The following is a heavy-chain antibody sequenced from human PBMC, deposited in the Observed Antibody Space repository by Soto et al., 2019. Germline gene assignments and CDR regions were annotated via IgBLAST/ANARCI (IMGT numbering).Heavy chain of an antibody. CDR3: ARGGAMGVDY. J-gene: IGHJ4*02. Sequence: DVQLVASGGGLVRPGESLRLSCTASGFTFNNKWMHWVRQAPGKGLVWLSRIDGAAATTNYADSVKGRFTISRDNAKNIVFLHVNGLTDEDTAVYYCARGGAMGVDYWGQGTLVTVSS. V-gene: IGHV3-74*01. CDR2: IDGAAATT. CDR1: GFTFNNKW. D-gene: IGHD1-26*01.